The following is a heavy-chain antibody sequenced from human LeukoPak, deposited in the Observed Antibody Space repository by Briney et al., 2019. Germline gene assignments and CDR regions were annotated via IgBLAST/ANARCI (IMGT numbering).Heavy chain of an antibody. CDR2: ISGSGDNT. D-gene: IGHD4-17*01. J-gene: IGHJ4*02. CDR1: GFTFSSYG. CDR3: AKHKGNYGDSCLDDY. V-gene: IGHV3-23*01. Sequence: PGGSLRLSCAASGFTFSSYGMHWVRQAPGKGLEWVSVISGSGDNTYYADSVKGRLTISRDNSKNTLYLQMNSLRGEDTAVYYCAKHKGNYGDSCLDDYWGQGTLVTVSS.